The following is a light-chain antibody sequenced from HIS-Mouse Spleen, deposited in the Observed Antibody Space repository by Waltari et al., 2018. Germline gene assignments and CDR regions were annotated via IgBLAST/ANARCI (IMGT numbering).Light chain of an antibody. CDR1: KLGDKY. J-gene: IGLJ2*01. CDR3: YSTDSSGNHRV. V-gene: IGLV3-10*01. Sequence: SYELTQPPSVSVSPGQTASITCSGAKLGDKYACWYQQKSGQAPVLVIYEDSKRPSGIPERFSGSSSGTMATLTISGAQVEDEADYYCYSTDSSGNHRVFGGGTKLTVL. CDR2: EDS.